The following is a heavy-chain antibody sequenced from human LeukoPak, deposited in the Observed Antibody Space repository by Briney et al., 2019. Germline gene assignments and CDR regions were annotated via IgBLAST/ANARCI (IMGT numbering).Heavy chain of an antibody. Sequence: GGSLRLSCAASGFTFSSYWMSWVCQAPGKGLEWVANIKQDGSEKYYVDSVKGRFTISRDNAKNSLYLQMNSLRAEDTAVYYCARENYYDSSGYYFEPVDAFDIWGQGTMVTVSS. CDR3: ARENYYDSSGYYFEPVDAFDI. J-gene: IGHJ3*02. CDR1: GFTFSSYW. V-gene: IGHV3-7*01. CDR2: IKQDGSEK. D-gene: IGHD3-22*01.